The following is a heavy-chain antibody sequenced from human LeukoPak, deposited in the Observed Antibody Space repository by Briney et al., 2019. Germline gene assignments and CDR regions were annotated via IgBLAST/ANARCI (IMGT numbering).Heavy chain of an antibody. J-gene: IGHJ4*02. CDR3: ASAGYDSSGYYTSYFDY. D-gene: IGHD3-22*01. Sequence: ASVKVSCKASGYTFTSYYMHWVRQAPGQGLEWMGIINPSGGSTSYAQKFQGRVTMIRDTSTSTVYMELSSLRSEDTAVYYCASAGYDSSGYYTSYFDYWGQGTLVSVSS. CDR2: INPSGGST. V-gene: IGHV1-46*01. CDR1: GYTFTSYY.